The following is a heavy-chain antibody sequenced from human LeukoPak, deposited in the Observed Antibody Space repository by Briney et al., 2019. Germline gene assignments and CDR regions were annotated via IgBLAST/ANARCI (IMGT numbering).Heavy chain of an antibody. V-gene: IGHV3-15*01. CDR1: GFTFGSYA. CDR3: STDSTIVY. D-gene: IGHD3-9*01. Sequence: GGSLRLSCAASGFTFGSYAMSWVRQAPGKGLEWVGRIKSKTDGGTTDYAAPVKGRFSISRDDSKNTLYLQMNSLKTEDTAVYYCSTDSTIVYWGQGTLVTVSS. CDR2: IKSKTDGGTT. J-gene: IGHJ4*02.